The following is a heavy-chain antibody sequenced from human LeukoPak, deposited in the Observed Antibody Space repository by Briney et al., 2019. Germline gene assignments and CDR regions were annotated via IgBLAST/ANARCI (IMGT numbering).Heavy chain of an antibody. Sequence: PSETLSLTCTVSGGSIRSFFWSWLRQPPGRPLEWLGHIYHTGSTNYNPSFKSRLTISVDMSKNLFSLKLTSLTSADTAIYYCARRQGSGSHIGAPLHYGMDVWGQGTTVTVSS. CDR2: IYHTGST. CDR1: GGSIRSFF. V-gene: IGHV4-59*01. D-gene: IGHD3-10*01. CDR3: ARRQGSGSHIGAPLHYGMDV. J-gene: IGHJ6*02.